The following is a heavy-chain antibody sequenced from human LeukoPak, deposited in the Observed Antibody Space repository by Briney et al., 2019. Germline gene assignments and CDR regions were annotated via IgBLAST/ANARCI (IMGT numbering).Heavy chain of an antibody. CDR3: ARRGGWLAPFDY. J-gene: IGHJ4*02. CDR1: GGSFSGYY. D-gene: IGHD6-19*01. V-gene: IGHV4-34*01. CDR2: INHSGST. Sequence: PSETLSLTCAVYGGSFSGYYWSWIRQPPGKGLEWIGEINHSGSTNYNPSLKSRVTISVDTSKNQFSLKLSSVTAADTAVYYCARRGGWLAPFDYWGQGTLVTVSS.